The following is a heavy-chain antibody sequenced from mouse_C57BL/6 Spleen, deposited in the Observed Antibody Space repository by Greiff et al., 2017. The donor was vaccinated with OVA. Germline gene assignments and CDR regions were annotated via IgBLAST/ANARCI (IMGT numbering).Heavy chain of an antibody. CDR3: ARDYDYDEDYAMDY. CDR1: GFTFSDYG. CDR2: ISSGSSTI. J-gene: IGHJ4*01. Sequence: EVKLMESGGGLVKPGGSLKLSCAASGFTFSDYGMHWVRQAPEKGLEWVAYISSGSSTIYYADTVKGRFTISRDNAKNTLFLQMTSLRSEDTAMYYCARDYDYDEDYAMDYWGQGTSVTVSS. V-gene: IGHV5-17*01. D-gene: IGHD2-4*01.